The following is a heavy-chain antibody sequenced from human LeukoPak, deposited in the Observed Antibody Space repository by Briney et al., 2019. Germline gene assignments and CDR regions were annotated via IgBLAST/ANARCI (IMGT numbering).Heavy chain of an antibody. D-gene: IGHD1-26*01. CDR2: IYYSGST. Sequence: SETLSLTCTVSGGSISSSSYYWGWIRQPPGKGLERIGSIYYSGSTYYNPSLKSRVTISVDTSKNQFSLKLSSVTAADTAVYYCARGISPIVGAKRGGNYFDYWGQGTLVTVSS. V-gene: IGHV4-39*01. CDR3: ARGISPIVGAKRGGNYFDY. J-gene: IGHJ4*02. CDR1: GGSISSSSYY.